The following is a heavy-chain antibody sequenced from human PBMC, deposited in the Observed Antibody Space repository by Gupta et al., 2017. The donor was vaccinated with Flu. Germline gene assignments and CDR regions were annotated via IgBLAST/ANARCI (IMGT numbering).Heavy chain of an antibody. J-gene: IGHJ6*02. CDR3: ARHQGPSYYYGLDV. Sequence: QLQLQESGPGLVKPSATLSLTCNVSGGSISSSRYYWGWIRQPPGKGLEWIGSIYYSGSTYYKSSLKSRVTISVDTAKNQFSLKVSSVTAADTAVYHCARHQGPSYYYGLDVWGQGTAVTVAS. V-gene: IGHV4-39*01. CDR1: GGSISSSRYY. D-gene: IGHD3-16*01. CDR2: IYYSGST.